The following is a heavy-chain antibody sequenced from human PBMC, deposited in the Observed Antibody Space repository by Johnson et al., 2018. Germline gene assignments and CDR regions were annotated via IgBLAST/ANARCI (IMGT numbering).Heavy chain of an antibody. J-gene: IGHJ3*02. D-gene: IGHD4-17*01. V-gene: IGHV3-13*01. Sequence: VQLVESGGGLVQPGGSLRLSCAASGFTFSSYDMHWVRQATGKGLEWVSAIGTAGDTYYPGSVKGRLTISRENAKNSLYLQMNSLRAGDSAVYYCARAGYGDRTDAFDIWGQGTMVTVSS. CDR3: ARAGYGDRTDAFDI. CDR2: IGTAGDT. CDR1: GFTFSSYD.